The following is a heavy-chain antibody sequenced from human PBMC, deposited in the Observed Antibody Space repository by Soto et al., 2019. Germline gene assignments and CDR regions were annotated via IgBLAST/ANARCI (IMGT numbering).Heavy chain of an antibody. J-gene: IGHJ3*02. CDR2: RTPSGGET. D-gene: IGHD4-17*01. Sequence: GSLRLSCEVVGFTFSTYAMSRVRQAQEKGLEWVSARTPSGGETFYADSVKGRFTISRDNSMNAVYLQMNSLRIEDAAVYYCAHPRGYGVFDAYDIWGQGTMVTVSS. CDR1: GFTFSTYA. CDR3: AHPRGYGVFDAYDI. V-gene: IGHV3-23*01.